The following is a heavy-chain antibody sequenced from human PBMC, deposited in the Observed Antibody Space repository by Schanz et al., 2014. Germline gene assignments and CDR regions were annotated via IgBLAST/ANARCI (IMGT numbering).Heavy chain of an antibody. D-gene: IGHD5-18*01. J-gene: IGHJ4*02. CDR2: IHYDGTYK. CDR3: AKLDGYAYGSMGQEYFDY. V-gene: IGHV3-30*02. CDR1: GFIFRTYG. Sequence: HVHLVESGGGVVQPGGSLRLSCAASGFIFRTYGMHLVRQAPGNGLEWVAFIHYDGTYKYYADSVKGRFTISRDNSENTLYLQMISLRAEDTAVYYCAKLDGYAYGSMGQEYFDYWGQGTLVAVSS.